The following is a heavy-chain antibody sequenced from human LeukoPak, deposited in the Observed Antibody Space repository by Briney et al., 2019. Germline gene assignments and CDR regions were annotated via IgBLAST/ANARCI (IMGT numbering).Heavy chain of an antibody. D-gene: IGHD5-18*01. CDR1: GYTFTSYD. J-gene: IGHJ4*02. V-gene: IGHV1-8*01. Sequence: ASVKVSCKASGYTFTSYDINWVRQATGQGLEWMGWMNPNSGNTGYAQKFQGRVTMTRNTSISTAYMELSSLRSDDTAVYYCARQGFTAMGGNLNYWGQGTLVTVSS. CDR2: MNPNSGNT. CDR3: ARQGFTAMGGNLNY.